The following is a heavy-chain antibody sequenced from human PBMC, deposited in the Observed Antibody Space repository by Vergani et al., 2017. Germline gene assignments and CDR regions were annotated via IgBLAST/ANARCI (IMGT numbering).Heavy chain of an antibody. CDR3: ARSGYCAHGVCYMTYYYYMDV. J-gene: IGHJ6*03. V-gene: IGHV3-33*01. Sequence: QVQLEESGGGVVQPGRSLRLSCAGSGFTLSSHAMHWVRQAPGKGLEWVAFIWYDGSKEYYADSVKGRFTISRDNSKNTLYPQMNNLRAADTAVYYCARSGYCAHGVCYMTYYYYMDVWGKGTAVTVSS. D-gene: IGHD2-8*01. CDR2: IWYDGSKE. CDR1: GFTLSSHA.